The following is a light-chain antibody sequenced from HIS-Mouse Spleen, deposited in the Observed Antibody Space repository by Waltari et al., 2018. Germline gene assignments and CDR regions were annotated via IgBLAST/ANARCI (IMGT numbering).Light chain of an antibody. CDR3: CSYAGSSTVV. J-gene: IGLJ2*01. CDR2: EGS. V-gene: IGLV2-23*01. Sequence: QSARTQPAFVSGSPGQSITLSCTGTSSHVGSYNLVSWYQQHPGKAPKLMIYEGSKRPSGVSNRFSGSKSGNTASLTISGLQAEDEADYYCCSYAGSSTVVFGGGTKLTVL. CDR1: SSHVGSYNL.